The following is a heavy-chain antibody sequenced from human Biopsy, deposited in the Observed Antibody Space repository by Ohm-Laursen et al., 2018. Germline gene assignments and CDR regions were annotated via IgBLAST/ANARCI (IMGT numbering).Heavy chain of an antibody. CDR2: IYAGATT. CDR3: ARGSGSGFYFDQ. D-gene: IGHD2-15*01. CDR1: KFTVRTNS. Sequence: LRLSCAASKFTVRTNSMSWVRLAPGKGLEWVSVIYAGATTYYPDSVKGRFTISRDNSRNTVYLQMDSLRGEDTAVYFCARGSGSGFYFDQWGQGTLVTVSS. V-gene: IGHV3-66*01. J-gene: IGHJ4*02.